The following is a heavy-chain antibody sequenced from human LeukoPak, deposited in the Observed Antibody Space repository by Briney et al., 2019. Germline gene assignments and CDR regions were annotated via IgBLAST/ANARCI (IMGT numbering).Heavy chain of an antibody. D-gene: IGHD4-17*01. CDR3: ARATTVTAADY. CDR2: IYSGGST. CDR1: GFTFNNYA. J-gene: IGHJ4*02. Sequence: GGSLRLSCAASGFTFNNYAMSWVRHDPGKGLQWVSVIYSGGSTYYADSVKGRFTISRDNSKNTLYFQMNNLRAEDTAAYYCARATTVTAADYWGQGTLVTVSS. V-gene: IGHV3-53*01.